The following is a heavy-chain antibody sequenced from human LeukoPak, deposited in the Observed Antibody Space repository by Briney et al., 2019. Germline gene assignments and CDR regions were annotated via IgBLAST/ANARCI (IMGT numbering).Heavy chain of an antibody. V-gene: IGHV3-23*01. CDR1: GFTFSSFG. Sequence: PGGTLRLSCAASGFTFSSFGMNWVRQTPRKGLEWVSSISGGGASTYYADSVKGRFTISRDNSKNTLYLQMNSLRAEDTAVYYCTKKAYYGSGSAFDYWGQGTLVTVSS. J-gene: IGHJ4*02. CDR3: TKKAYYGSGSAFDY. CDR2: ISGGGAST. D-gene: IGHD3-10*01.